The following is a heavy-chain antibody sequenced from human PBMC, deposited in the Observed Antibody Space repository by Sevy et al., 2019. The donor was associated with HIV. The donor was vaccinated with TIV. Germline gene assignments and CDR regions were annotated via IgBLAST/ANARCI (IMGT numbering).Heavy chain of an antibody. V-gene: IGHV3-23*01. Sequence: GGSLRLSCAASGFTFSSYAMSWVRQAPGKGLEWVSAISGSGGSTYYADSVKGRFTISRDNSKNTLYLQMNSLRAEDMAVYYCAKDRQYYYDSSGYSDYWGQRTLVTVSS. CDR2: ISGSGGST. J-gene: IGHJ4*02. D-gene: IGHD3-22*01. CDR1: GFTFSSYA. CDR3: AKDRQYYYDSSGYSDY.